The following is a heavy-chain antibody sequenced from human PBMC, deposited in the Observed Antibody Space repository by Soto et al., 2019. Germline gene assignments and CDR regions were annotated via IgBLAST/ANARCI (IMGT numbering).Heavy chain of an antibody. D-gene: IGHD1-1*01. CDR3: ARDFKAPNDAWAFDY. J-gene: IGHJ4*01. V-gene: IGHV4-4*02. Sequence: QVHLQESGPGLVEPSETLSLTCAVSGGSVISSDWWNWVRQPPGKGLEWIGEISHKGTTIYNPSLKSRVTMSVDESKNQFSLKLTSVTAADTAVYYCARDFKAPNDAWAFDYWDHGILVTVSS. CDR1: GGSVISSDW. CDR2: ISHKGTT.